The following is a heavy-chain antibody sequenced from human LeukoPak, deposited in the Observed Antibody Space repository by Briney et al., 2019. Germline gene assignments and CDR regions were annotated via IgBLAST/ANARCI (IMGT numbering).Heavy chain of an antibody. D-gene: IGHD1-1*01. CDR1: GGSFSGYY. V-gene: IGHV4-34*01. CDR2: INHSGST. CDR3: ARQLDYFDY. Sequence: SETLSLTCAVYGGSFSGYYWSWIRQPPGKGLEWIGEINHSGSTNYNPSLKSRVTISVDTSRNQFSLKLSSVTAADTAVYYCARQLDYFDYWGQGTLVTVSS. J-gene: IGHJ4*02.